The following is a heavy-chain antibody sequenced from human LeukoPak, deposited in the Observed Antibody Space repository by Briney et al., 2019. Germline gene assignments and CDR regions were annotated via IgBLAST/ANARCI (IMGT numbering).Heavy chain of an antibody. D-gene: IGHD2-2*01. Sequence: GESLQISCQGSGSSFTSYWIGWVRQLPGEGLEWMGIIYPGDSDTRYSPSFQGQVTISADKSISTAYLQWSSLKASDTAMYYCARPSCSSTSCYSNAFDIWGQGTMVTVSS. CDR3: ARPSCSSTSCYSNAFDI. CDR2: IYPGDSDT. V-gene: IGHV5-51*01. CDR1: GSSFTSYW. J-gene: IGHJ3*02.